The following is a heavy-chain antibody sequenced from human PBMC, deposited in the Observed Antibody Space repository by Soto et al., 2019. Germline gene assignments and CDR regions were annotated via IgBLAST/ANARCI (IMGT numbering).Heavy chain of an antibody. J-gene: IGHJ4*02. D-gene: IGHD2-21*02. CDR2: IHPSGGGS. CDR1: GYTFTSYA. Sequence: ASVKVSCKASGYTFTSYAMQWVRQAPGQGLEWMGIIHPSGGGSTYAQKFLGRVTMTRVTSTSTVFMELSSLRSADTAVYYCARGGHIAVVTASFDYWGQGTLVTVSS. CDR3: ARGGHIAVVTASFDY. V-gene: IGHV1-46*03.